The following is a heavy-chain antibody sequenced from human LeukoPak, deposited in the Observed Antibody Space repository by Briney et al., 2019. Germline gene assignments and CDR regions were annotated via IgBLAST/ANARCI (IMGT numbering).Heavy chain of an antibody. CDR3: AKAQRGFDDFWSGYDY. V-gene: IGHV3-23*01. CDR1: GLTVSSYA. CDR2: ISGSGT. D-gene: IGHD3-3*01. J-gene: IGHJ4*02. Sequence: GGSLRLSCAASGLTVSSYAMSWVRQAPGKGLEWVSVISGSGTYFADSVKGRFTISRDNSKNTLYLQMDSLRAEDTAVYYCAKAQRGFDDFWSGYDYWGQGSLVTVSS.